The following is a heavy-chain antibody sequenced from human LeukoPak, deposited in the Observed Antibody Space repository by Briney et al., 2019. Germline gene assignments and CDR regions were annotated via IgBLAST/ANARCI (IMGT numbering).Heavy chain of an antibody. V-gene: IGHV4-30-4*01. Sequence: SQTLSLTCTVSGGSISRGDYYWSWSRQPPGKGLEWIGYIYYSGSTYYNPSLKSRVTISVDTSKNQFSLKLSSVTAADTAVYYCARVGSATTVTLIDYWGEATLVTVSS. J-gene: IGHJ4*02. CDR3: ARVGSATTVTLIDY. CDR1: GGSISRGDYY. CDR2: IYYSGST. D-gene: IGHD4-17*01.